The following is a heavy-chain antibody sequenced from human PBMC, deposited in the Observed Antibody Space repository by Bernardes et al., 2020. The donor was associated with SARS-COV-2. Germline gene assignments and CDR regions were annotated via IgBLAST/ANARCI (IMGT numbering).Heavy chain of an antibody. Sequence: GGSLRLSCAASGFTFSSYGMHWVRQAPGKGLEWVAVIWYDGSNKYYADSVKGRFTISRDNSKNTLYLQMNSLRAEDTAVYYCARDRVVVVAATVSDYYYGMDVWGQGTTVTVSS. J-gene: IGHJ6*02. D-gene: IGHD2-15*01. V-gene: IGHV3-33*01. CDR1: GFTFSSYG. CDR3: ARDRVVVVAATVSDYYYGMDV. CDR2: IWYDGSNK.